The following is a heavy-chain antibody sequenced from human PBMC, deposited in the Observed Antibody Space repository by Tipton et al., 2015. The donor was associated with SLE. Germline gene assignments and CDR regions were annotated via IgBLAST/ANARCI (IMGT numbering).Heavy chain of an antibody. Sequence: SGFTVSGNYMSWVRQAPGKGLEWVSVIYSGGSTYYADSVKGRFTISRDNSKNTLYLQMNSLRAEDTAVYYCARAERYYGSGSYYTFDYWGQGTLVTVSS. D-gene: IGHD3-10*01. J-gene: IGHJ4*02. CDR3: ARAERYYGSGSYYTFDY. CDR1: GFTVSGNY. CDR2: IYSGGST. V-gene: IGHV3-66*01.